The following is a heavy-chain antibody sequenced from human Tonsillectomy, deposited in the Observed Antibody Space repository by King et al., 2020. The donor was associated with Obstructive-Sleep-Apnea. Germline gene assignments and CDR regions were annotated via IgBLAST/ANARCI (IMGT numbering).Heavy chain of an antibody. J-gene: IGHJ6*02. V-gene: IGHV3-30*04. CDR3: ARDRISGGYSVRGMDV. CDR2: ISFDGGNK. D-gene: IGHD1-26*01. Sequence: QVQLVESGGGVVQPGRSLRLSCAASGFTFSNYAMHWVRQAPGKGLEWVAGISFDGGNKFYADSVKGRFTISRDNSKNTLWLQMDSLRSEDTAVYYCARDRISGGYSVRGMDVWGQGTTVTVSS. CDR1: GFTFSNYA.